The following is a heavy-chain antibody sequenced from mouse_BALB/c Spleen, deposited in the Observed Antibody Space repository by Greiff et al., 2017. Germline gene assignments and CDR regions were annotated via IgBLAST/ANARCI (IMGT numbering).Heavy chain of an antibody. CDR1: GYTFTSYY. J-gene: IGHJ4*01. D-gene: IGHD3-1*01. Sequence: QVQLKESGPELVKPGASVKMSCKASGYTFTSYYIHWVKQRPGQGLEWIGWIYPGDGSTKYNEKFKGKTTLTADKSSSTAYMLLSSLTSEDSAIYFCASSGYYAMDYWGQGTSVTVSS. CDR3: ASSGYYAMDY. CDR2: IYPGDGST. V-gene: IGHV1S56*01.